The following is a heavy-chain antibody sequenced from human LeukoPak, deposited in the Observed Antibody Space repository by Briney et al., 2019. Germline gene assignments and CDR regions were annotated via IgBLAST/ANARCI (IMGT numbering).Heavy chain of an antibody. Sequence: GGSLRLSCAASGFIFSSYSMNWVRQAPGQGLEWVSSISSSSVYRYYADSLKGRFTISRDNAKNSLYLQMSSLTAEDTAVYYCAKEQVDTAMVRVGYFDYWGQGTLVTVSS. V-gene: IGHV3-21*04. CDR1: GFIFSSYS. CDR3: AKEQVDTAMVRVGYFDY. J-gene: IGHJ4*02. D-gene: IGHD5-18*01. CDR2: ISSSSVYR.